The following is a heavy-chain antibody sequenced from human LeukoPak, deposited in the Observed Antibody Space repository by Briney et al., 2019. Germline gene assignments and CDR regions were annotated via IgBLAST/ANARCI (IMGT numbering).Heavy chain of an antibody. Sequence: GGSLRLSCEASGFTVSSNYMSWVRQAPGKGLEWVSVMYSGGRTYYADSVKGRFTISRDNSKNTLFLQMNSLRAEDTAVYYCARDPGGYCSSGSCLGAGYWGQGTLVTVSS. J-gene: IGHJ4*02. CDR1: GFTVSSNY. CDR3: ARDPGGYCSSGSCLGAGY. D-gene: IGHD2-15*01. V-gene: IGHV3-66*02. CDR2: MYSGGRT.